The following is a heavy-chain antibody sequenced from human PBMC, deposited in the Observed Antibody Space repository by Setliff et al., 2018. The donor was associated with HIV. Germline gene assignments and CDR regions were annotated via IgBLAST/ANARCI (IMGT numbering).Heavy chain of an antibody. CDR3: EVAGQ. V-gene: IGHV4-39*07. CDR2: ISSSGST. J-gene: IGHJ4*02. CDR1: GGSISSTSYY. D-gene: IGHD6-19*01. Sequence: SETLSLTCTVSGGSISSTSYYWGWIRQPPGTGLEWIGSISSSGSTNYNPSLKSRVTISVDTSKNQFSLKLRSVTAAGTAVYYCEVAGQWGQGTLVTVSS.